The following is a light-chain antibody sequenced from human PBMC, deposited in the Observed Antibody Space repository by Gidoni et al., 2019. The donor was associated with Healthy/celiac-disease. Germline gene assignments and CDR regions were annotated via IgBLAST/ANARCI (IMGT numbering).Light chain of an antibody. V-gene: IGKV3D-15*01. CDR2: GAS. CDR3: QQYKNCPPPIT. J-gene: IGKJ5*01. Sequence: EIVMTQSPATLSVSPGERATLSCRASQSVSSNLDWFQQKPGQAPRLLIYGASTRATGIPARFRGSGSGTDFTLTISSLQSEDFAVYYCQQYKNCPPPITFGQGTRLEIK. CDR1: QSVSSN.